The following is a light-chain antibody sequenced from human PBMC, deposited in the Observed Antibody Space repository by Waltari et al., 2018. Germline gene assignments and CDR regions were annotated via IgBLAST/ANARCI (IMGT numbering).Light chain of an antibody. CDR2: DVS. CDR1: TSHLGGYNY. V-gene: IGLV2-14*03. Sequence: QSALTQPASVSGSPGLSITISCTGTTSHLGGYNYVSWYQQHPGKAPKLIIFDVSSRPSGVSNRFSGSKSANTASLIISGLQAEDEADYYCCSFTSSSTWVFGGGTKLTVL. J-gene: IGLJ3*02. CDR3: CSFTSSSTWV.